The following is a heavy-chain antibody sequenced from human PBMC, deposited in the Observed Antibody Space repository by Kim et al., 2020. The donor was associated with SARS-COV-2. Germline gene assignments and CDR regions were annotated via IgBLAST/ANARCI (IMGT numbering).Heavy chain of an antibody. CDR2: ITNNGGGT. CDR1: GFTFSDYA. CDR3: AKYWRVYYYGVDV. J-gene: IGHJ6*02. V-gene: IGHV3-23*01. D-gene: IGHD3-3*01. Sequence: GGSLRLSCVVSGFTFSDYAMSWVRQAPGKRLEWVSIITNNGGGTYYADSVKGRFTISRDNSRKTLYLQMNSLRAEDTAVYYCAKYWRVYYYGVDVWGHGTMVTVSS.